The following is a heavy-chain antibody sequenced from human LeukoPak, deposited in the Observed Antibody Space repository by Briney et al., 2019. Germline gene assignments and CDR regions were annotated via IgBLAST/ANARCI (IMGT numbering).Heavy chain of an antibody. V-gene: IGHV4-4*02. D-gene: IGHD3-22*01. CDR3: ARDSYDSSGYYPYFDY. Sequence: PSGTLSLTCAVSGDSISSSNWWRWVRQPPGKGLEWIGEIYHSGSTNYNPSLKSRVTISVDKSKNQFSLKLSSVTAADTAVYYCARDSYDSSGYYPYFDYWGQGTLVTVSS. CDR2: IYHSGST. CDR1: GDSISSSNW. J-gene: IGHJ4*02.